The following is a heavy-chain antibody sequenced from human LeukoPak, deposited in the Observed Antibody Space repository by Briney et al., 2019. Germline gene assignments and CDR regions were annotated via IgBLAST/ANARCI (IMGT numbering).Heavy chain of an antibody. J-gene: IGHJ5*02. D-gene: IGHD4-11*01. CDR1: GFTFSGYW. CDR3: ARRDYFDP. Sequence: GGSPPPPPPASGFTFSGYWMHWIRQAPGKGLVWVSRISSDGSTTSYADPVKGRFTISRDNAKNTLYLQMNSLRAEDTAVYYCARRDYFDPWGQGTLVTVPS. CDR2: ISSDGSTT. V-gene: IGHV3-74*01.